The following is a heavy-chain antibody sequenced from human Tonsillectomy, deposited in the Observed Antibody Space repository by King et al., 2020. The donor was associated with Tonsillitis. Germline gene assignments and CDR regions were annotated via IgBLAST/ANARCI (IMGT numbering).Heavy chain of an antibody. J-gene: IGHJ6*03. D-gene: IGHD5-24*01. V-gene: IGHV3-66*01. CDR1: GFTVSNNY. CDR2: IFSGGSA. Sequence: VQLVESGGGLVQPGGSLRLSCAASGFTVSNNYMSWVRQAPGKGLEWVSVIFSGGSAYYADSVKGRFTISRDSSKNTLFLQMNSLRAEDTAVYYCAAEVAAIPHYYYYMDVWGKGTTVAVSS. CDR3: AAEVAAIPHYYYYMDV.